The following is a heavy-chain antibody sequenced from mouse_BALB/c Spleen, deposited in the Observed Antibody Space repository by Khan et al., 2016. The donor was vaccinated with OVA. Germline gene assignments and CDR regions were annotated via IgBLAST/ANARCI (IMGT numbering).Heavy chain of an antibody. D-gene: IGHD1-1*01. V-gene: IGHV3-2*02. CDR1: GYSITSDYA. J-gene: IGHJ2*01. Sequence: EVQLQESGPGLVKPSQSLSLTCTVTGYSITSDYAWNWIRQFPGNKLEWMGYIKYSGSTSYNPSLKSRISISRDTSKNQFFLQLNSVTTEATATYYCARSGTVSTVVVPGFDFWSLGTTLAVSS. CDR3: ARSGTVSTVVVPGFDF. CDR2: IKYSGST.